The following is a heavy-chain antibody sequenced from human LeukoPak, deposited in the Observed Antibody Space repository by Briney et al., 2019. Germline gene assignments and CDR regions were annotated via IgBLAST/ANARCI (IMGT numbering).Heavy chain of an antibody. CDR1: GFTFSSYG. CDR3: AKDLSWY. CDR2: ISYDGSNK. J-gene: IGHJ4*02. V-gene: IGHV3-30*18. Sequence: GGSLRLSCAASGFTFSSYGMHWVRQAPGKGLEWVAVISYDGSNKYYADSVKGRFTISRDNSKNTLYLQMNSLRAEDTAVYYCAKDLSWYWGQGTLVTVSS. D-gene: IGHD5/OR15-5a*01.